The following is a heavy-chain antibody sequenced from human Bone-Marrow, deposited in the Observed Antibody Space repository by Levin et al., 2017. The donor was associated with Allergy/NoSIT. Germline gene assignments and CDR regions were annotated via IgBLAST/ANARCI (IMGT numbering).Heavy chain of an antibody. CDR1: GFTFRSND. Sequence: GESLKISCTTSGFTFRSNDMSWVRQAPGRGLEWVSGVSDNGSRTYYADSVKGRFTISRDNSKNTLSLQMNSLTAEDTALYYCAKGYPYFDYWGQGTLVTVSS. CDR3: AKGYPYFDY. D-gene: IGHD1-1*01. CDR2: VSDNGSRT. J-gene: IGHJ4*02. V-gene: IGHV3-23*01.